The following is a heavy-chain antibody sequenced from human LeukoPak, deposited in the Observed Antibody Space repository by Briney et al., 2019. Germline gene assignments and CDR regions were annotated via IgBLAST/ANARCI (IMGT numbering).Heavy chain of an antibody. V-gene: IGHV3-15*01. CDR3: TTEAWVIAPDY. CDR1: GFTFSDYY. J-gene: IGHJ4*02. CDR2: IKSKTDGGTT. D-gene: IGHD2-21*01. Sequence: PGGSLRLSCAASGFTFSDYYMSWIRQAPGKGLEWVGRIKSKTDGGTTDYAAPVKGRFTISRDDSKNTLYLQMNSLKTEDTAVYYCTTEAWVIAPDYWGQGTLVTVSS.